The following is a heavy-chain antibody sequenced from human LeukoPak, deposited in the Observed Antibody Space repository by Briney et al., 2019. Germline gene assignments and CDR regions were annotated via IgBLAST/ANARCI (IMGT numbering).Heavy chain of an antibody. D-gene: IGHD3-22*01. Sequence: GESLKISCKGSGYSFTSYWISWVRQMPGKGLEWMGRIDPSDSYTNYSPSFQGHVTISADKSISTAYLQWSSLKASDTAMYYCARTYYSSYYYYGMDVWGQGTTVTVSS. J-gene: IGHJ6*02. CDR3: ARTYYSSYYYYGMDV. CDR1: GYSFTSYW. V-gene: IGHV5-10-1*01. CDR2: IDPSDSYT.